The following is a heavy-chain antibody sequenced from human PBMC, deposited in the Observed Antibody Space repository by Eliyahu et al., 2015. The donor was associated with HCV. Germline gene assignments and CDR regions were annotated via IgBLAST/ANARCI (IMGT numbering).Heavy chain of an antibody. CDR2: ISYDGSNK. D-gene: IGHD3-9*01. Sequence: QVQLVESGGGVVQPGRSLRLSCAASGFXFXSYAXXWVRQAPGKGLGWVAVISYDGSNKYYADSVKGRFTISRDNSKNTLYLQMNSLRAEDTAVYYCARDQVRYFDRPHYYYYYGMDVWGQGTTVTVSS. V-gene: IGHV3-30-3*01. J-gene: IGHJ6*02. CDR1: GFXFXSYA. CDR3: ARDQVRYFDRPHYYYYYGMDV.